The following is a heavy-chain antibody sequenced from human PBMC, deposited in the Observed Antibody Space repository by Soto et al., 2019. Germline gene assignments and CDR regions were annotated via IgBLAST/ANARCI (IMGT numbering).Heavy chain of an antibody. CDR1: GYTFTRSG. V-gene: IGHV1-18*01. J-gene: IGHJ6*02. CDR2: INGYNGNT. D-gene: IGHD3-16*01. Sequence: QVQLVQSGAEVKKPGASVKVSCKASGYTFTRSGISWMRQATGQGLEWMGWINGYNGNTNYTQKFQGRITMTTDTPTNTAYMELRSLRSDDTAVYYCARMGDVPYYYYGMDVWGQGTTVIVSS. CDR3: ARMGDVPYYYYGMDV.